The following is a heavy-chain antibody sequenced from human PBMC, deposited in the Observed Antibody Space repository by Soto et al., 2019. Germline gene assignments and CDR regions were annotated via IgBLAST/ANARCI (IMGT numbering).Heavy chain of an antibody. CDR2: IWYDGSYK. CDR3: ARDGCSGPTCYPSGGMDV. V-gene: IGHV3-33*01. D-gene: IGHD2-15*01. J-gene: IGHJ6*02. Sequence: QAQLVESGGGVVQPGRSLRLSCAASGLTFSTNGMHWVRQAPGKGLEWVAVIWYDGSYKNYADSVKGRFTISRDNSKNTLYLQMNSLRVDDTAVYYCARDGCSGPTCYPSGGMDVWGQGTTVTVSS. CDR1: GLTFSTNG.